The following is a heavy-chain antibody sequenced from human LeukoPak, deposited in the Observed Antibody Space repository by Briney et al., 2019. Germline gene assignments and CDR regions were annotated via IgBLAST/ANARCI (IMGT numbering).Heavy chain of an antibody. V-gene: IGHV4-4*09. J-gene: IGHJ5*02. CDR1: GGSISGYY. CDR2: IYTSGST. Sequence: PSETLSLTCSVSGGSISGYYWSWVRQPPGKGLEWIGYIYTSGSTNYNPSLKSRVTISVDTSKNQFSLKLSSVTAADTAVYYCATTTTIASWFDLWGQGTLATVSS. D-gene: IGHD2-21*01. CDR3: ATTTTIASWFDL.